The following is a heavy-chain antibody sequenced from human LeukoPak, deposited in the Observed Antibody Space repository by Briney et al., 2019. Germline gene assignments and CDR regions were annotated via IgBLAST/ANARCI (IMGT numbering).Heavy chain of an antibody. J-gene: IGHJ4*02. V-gene: IGHV4-39*07. D-gene: IGHD1-7*01. CDR1: GGSISSSSYY. CDR3: AGTQHGELDY. CDR2: IYYIGGT. Sequence: SETLSLTCTVSGGSISSSSYYWGWIRQPPGKGLEWIGNIYYIGGTYYNPSLKSRVTVSVDTSKNQFSLKVNSVTAADTAVYYCAGTQHGELDYWGQGVLVTVSS.